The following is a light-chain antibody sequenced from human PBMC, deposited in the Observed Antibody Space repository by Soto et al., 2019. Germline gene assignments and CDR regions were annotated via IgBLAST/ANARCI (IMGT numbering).Light chain of an antibody. CDR2: GAS. Sequence: EIVLTQSPGTLSLSPGERATLSCRASQSVSSSYLAWYQQKPGQAPRLLIYGASSRATGIPDRFSGSGSGTDFTLTISRLEPEDFAVYSCRVYTFGQGTKLEIK. CDR1: QSVSSSY. J-gene: IGKJ2*01. V-gene: IGKV3-20*01. CDR3: RVYT.